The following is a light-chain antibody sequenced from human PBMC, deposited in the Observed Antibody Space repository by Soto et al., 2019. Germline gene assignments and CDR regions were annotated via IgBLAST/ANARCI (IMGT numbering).Light chain of an antibody. J-gene: IGKJ4*01. CDR2: WAS. V-gene: IGKV4-1*01. CDR3: QQYYITPLT. CDR1: QSVLYSSNNKNY. Sequence: DIVMTQSPDSLAVSLGERATINCKSSQSVLYSSNNKNYLAWYQPKPGQPPKLLIYWASTRESGVPDRFSGSGSGTDFTLTSRSLQAEYVAVYYCQQYYITPLTFGGGTKVEI.